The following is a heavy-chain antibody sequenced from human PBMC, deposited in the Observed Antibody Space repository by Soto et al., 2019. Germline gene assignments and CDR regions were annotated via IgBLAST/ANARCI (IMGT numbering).Heavy chain of an antibody. Sequence: SGPTLVKPTQTLTLTCTFSGFSLSTSGVGVGWIRQPPGKALEWLALIYWDDDKRYSPSLKSRLTITKDTSKNQVVLTMTNMDPVDTATYYCAHSLQLSEYQDRNWFDPWGQGTLVTVSS. CDR2: IYWDDDK. J-gene: IGHJ5*02. D-gene: IGHD3-16*02. CDR3: AHSLQLSEYQDRNWFDP. CDR1: GFSLSTSGVG. V-gene: IGHV2-5*02.